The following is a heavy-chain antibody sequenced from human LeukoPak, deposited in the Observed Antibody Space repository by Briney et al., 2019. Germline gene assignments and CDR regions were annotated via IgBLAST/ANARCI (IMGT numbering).Heavy chain of an antibody. V-gene: IGHV3-20*04. CDR3: ARDGGYSNDY. Sequence: PGGSMRLPCAASGFTFDDYGMSWVRQAPGKGLEWVSGINWNGGSTGYADSVEGRFIISRDNAKNSLYLQMNSLRAEDTALYYCARDGGYSNDYWGQGTLVTVSS. CDR1: GFTFDDYG. CDR2: INWNGGST. D-gene: IGHD3-10*01. J-gene: IGHJ4*02.